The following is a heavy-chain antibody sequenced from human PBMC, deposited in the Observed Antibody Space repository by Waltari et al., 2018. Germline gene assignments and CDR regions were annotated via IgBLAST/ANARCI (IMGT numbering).Heavy chain of an antibody. CDR1: GFTVGSHY. D-gene: IGHD2-15*01. Sequence: EVQLVESGGGFIQTGGSMRLSCPASGFTVGSHYMSWVLQAPGKGLECVSVIYSGGRTYYADSVKGRFTISRDNSKNTLYLQMNSLRAEDTAVYYCARDCSGGSCYSVEYWGQGTLVTVSS. V-gene: IGHV3-53*01. CDR2: IYSGGRT. J-gene: IGHJ4*02. CDR3: ARDCSGGSCYSVEY.